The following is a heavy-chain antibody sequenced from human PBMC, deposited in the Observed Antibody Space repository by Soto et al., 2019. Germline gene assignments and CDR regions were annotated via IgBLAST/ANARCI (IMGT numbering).Heavy chain of an antibody. CDR3: ARGKRTPYMANYYYGMDV. D-gene: IGHD3-16*01. J-gene: IGHJ6*02. Sequence: QVQLVQSGAEVKKPGSSVKVSCKASGGTFSSYAISWVRQAPGQGLEWMGGIIPIFGTANYAQKFQGRVTITADESTSTAYMELSSLRSEDTAVYYCARGKRTPYMANYYYGMDVWGQGTTVTVSS. CDR2: IIPIFGTA. V-gene: IGHV1-69*01. CDR1: GGTFSSYA.